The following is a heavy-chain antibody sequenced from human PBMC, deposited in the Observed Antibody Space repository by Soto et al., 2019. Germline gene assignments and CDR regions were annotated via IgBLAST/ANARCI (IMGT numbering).Heavy chain of an antibody. J-gene: IGHJ4*02. V-gene: IGHV4-31*03. Sequence: QVQLQESGPGLVKPSQTLSLTCTVSGGSISSGGYYWSWIRQHPGKGLEWIGYIYYSGSTSYNPSLRSRLTSSSDPAKSPVALMLTSVTAEDTAVDYCARGVIHWGQGTLVTVAS. D-gene: IGHD3-16*02. CDR3: ARGVIH. CDR2: IYYSGST. CDR1: GGSISSGGYY.